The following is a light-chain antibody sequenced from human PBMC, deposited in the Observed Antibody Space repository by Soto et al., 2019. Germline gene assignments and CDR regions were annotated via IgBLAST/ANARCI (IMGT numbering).Light chain of an antibody. CDR2: LNSDGSH. Sequence: QSVLTQSPSASASLGASVKLTCTLSSGHSSYAIAWHQQQPEKGPRYLMKLNSDGSHSKGDGIPDRFSGSSSGAERYLTISSLQSEDEADYYCQVWDSSGDHPVFGGGTKLTVL. CDR1: SGHSSYA. V-gene: IGLV4-69*01. CDR3: QVWDSSGDHPV. J-gene: IGLJ2*01.